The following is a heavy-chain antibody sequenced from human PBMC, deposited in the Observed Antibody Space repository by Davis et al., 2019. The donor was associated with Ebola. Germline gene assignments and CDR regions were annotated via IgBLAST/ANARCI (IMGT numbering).Heavy chain of an antibody. V-gene: IGHV1-3*01. J-gene: IGHJ4*02. CDR1: RYTFTNHS. D-gene: IGHD2-2*01. CDR3: ARDQRVREYQLLFDY. CDR2: IKAGNGNT. Sequence: ASEKVSRKASRYTFTNHSLQLVRQAPAQRLEWMGWIKAGNGNTKYSQKFQGRVTITRDTSASTAYMELSSLRSEDTAVYYCARDQRVREYQLLFDYWGQGTLVTVSS.